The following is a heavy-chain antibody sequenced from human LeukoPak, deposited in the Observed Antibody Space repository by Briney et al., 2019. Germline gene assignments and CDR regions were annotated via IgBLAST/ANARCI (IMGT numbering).Heavy chain of an antibody. V-gene: IGHV4-59*01. D-gene: IGHD3-10*01. CDR1: EGSISSYY. CDR2: IYYSGST. J-gene: IGHJ3*02. Sequence: SETLSLTCTVSEGSISSYYWSWILQPPGKGLEWIGYIYYSGSTNYNPSLKSRVTISVDTSKNQFSLKLSSVTAADTAVYYCARESLNYYGDAFDIWGQGTMVTVSS. CDR3: ARESLNYYGDAFDI.